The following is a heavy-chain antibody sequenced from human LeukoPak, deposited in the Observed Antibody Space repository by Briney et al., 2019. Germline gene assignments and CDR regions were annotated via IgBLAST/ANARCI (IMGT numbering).Heavy chain of an antibody. D-gene: IGHD2-21*01. J-gene: IGHJ3*01. V-gene: IGHV5-51*01. Sequence: GESLKISCKGSGYTFTNYWIAWVRQTPGKGLEWMGFIYPIDSDTRYSLSFRGQVTFSADKSISTAYLQWSSLKDSDTAMYYCARPSAYGEDAFDVWGQGTMVTVSS. CDR2: IYPIDSDT. CDR1: GYTFTNYW. CDR3: ARPSAYGEDAFDV.